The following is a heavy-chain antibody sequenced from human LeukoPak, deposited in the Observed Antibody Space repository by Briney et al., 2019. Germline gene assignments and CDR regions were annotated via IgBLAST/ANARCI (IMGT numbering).Heavy chain of an antibody. CDR1: GGSFSGYY. J-gene: IGHJ5*02. CDR3: ARPRAAAGRMRGFDP. V-gene: IGHV4-34*01. CDR2: INHSGST. Sequence: SETLSLTCAVYGGSFSGYYWSWIRQPPGKGLEWIGEINHSGSTNYNPSLKSRVTISVDTSKNQFSLKLSSVTAADTAVYYCARPRAAAGRMRGFDPWGQRTLVTVSS. D-gene: IGHD6-13*01.